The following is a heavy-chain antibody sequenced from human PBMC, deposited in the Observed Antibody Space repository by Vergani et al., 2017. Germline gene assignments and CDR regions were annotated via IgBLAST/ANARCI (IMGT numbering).Heavy chain of an antibody. Sequence: VQLLESGGDLVQPGGSLRLSCAASGFTFNHYAMHWVRQAPGKGLEWVAIIYYDGSKKYYADSVKGRFTISRDNSRNTLDLLMSSLRAEDTAIYYCVREGSYCGSTTCRNPSYVYYYHMDVWGEGTTVTVSS. D-gene: IGHD2-21*01. V-gene: IGHV3-33*08. CDR3: VREGSYCGSTTCRNPSYVYYYHMDV. CDR2: IYYDGSKK. CDR1: GFTFNHYA. J-gene: IGHJ6*03.